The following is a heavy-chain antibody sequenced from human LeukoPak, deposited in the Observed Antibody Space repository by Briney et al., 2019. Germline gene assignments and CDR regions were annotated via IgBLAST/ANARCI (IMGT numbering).Heavy chain of an antibody. CDR2: ISYSSRAR. CDR3: ARGQVYYDSSGYHFDY. V-gene: IGHV3-48*01. CDR1: GFSFSNYN. J-gene: IGHJ4*02. D-gene: IGHD3-22*01. Sequence: GGTLRLSCSASGFSFSNYNMNWVRLAPGKGLEWMSYISYSSRARHYADSLNGRFTISRDNAANSLYLQMNSLRAEDTAVYYCARGQVYYDSSGYHFDYWGQGTLVTVSS.